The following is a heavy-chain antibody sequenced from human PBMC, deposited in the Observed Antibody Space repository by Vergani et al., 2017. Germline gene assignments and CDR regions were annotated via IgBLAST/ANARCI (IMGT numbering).Heavy chain of an antibody. D-gene: IGHD2-15*01. CDR2: IKRDGTET. CDR3: ARISGGSAPYLHY. CDR1: GITFKNAW. Sequence: EVQVVESGGGLIKPGGSLRLSCVVSGITFKNAWINWVRQAPGKGLEWVANIKRDGTETFYVDSVKGRFTISRDNAKTTLYLQMNSLRDEDRGVYYCARISGGSAPYLHYWGQGTLVTVAS. V-gene: IGHV3-7*01. J-gene: IGHJ1*01.